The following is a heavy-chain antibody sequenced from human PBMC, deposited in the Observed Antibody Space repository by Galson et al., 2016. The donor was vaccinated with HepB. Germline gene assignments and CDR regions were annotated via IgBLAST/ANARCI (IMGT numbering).Heavy chain of an antibody. D-gene: IGHD4-17*01. V-gene: IGHV3-21*01. J-gene: IGHJ6*02. Sequence: SLRLSCAASGFTFSSYSMNWVRQAPGTGLEWVSSIRSSSTYIYYADSVKGRFTISRDNAKNSPNLQMNSLRAEDTAVYYCARDFGDYFTPWYYYFGMAVWGQETTVTVSS. CDR3: ARDFGDYFTPWYYYFGMAV. CDR1: GFTFSSYS. CDR2: IRSSSTYI.